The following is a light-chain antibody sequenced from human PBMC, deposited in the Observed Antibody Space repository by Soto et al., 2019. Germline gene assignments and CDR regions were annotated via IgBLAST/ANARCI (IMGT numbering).Light chain of an antibody. Sequence: DIQMTQSPSSLSASVGDRVTISCRASQSISTYLNWYQQKPGKAPNLLIYAASNLQSGVPSRFSGSGSETDSTLTISSLEPEDFATYYCQQSYNTHRTFGQGTKLEIK. CDR2: AAS. CDR1: QSISTY. J-gene: IGKJ2*01. CDR3: QQSYNTHRT. V-gene: IGKV1-39*01.